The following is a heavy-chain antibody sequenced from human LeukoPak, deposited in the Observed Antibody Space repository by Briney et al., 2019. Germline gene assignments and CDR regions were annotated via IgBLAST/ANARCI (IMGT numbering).Heavy chain of an antibody. D-gene: IGHD6-13*01. CDR3: AQAGYSSSWYANY. J-gene: IGHJ4*02. CDR1: GFTFGDYA. Sequence: PGGSLSLSCTASGFTFGDYAMSWFRPAPGKGLEWVGFIRSKAYGGTTEYAASVKGRFTISRDDSKSIAYLQMSSLKTEDTAVYYCAQAGYSSSWYANYWGQGTLVTVSS. V-gene: IGHV3-49*03. CDR2: IRSKAYGGTT.